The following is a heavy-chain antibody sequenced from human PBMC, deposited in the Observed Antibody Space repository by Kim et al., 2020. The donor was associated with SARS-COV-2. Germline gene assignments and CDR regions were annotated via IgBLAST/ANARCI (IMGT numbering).Heavy chain of an antibody. CDR3: ARRDFQLLLFDY. D-gene: IGHD2-15*01. CDR2: IYYSGST. V-gene: IGHV4-39*01. J-gene: IGHJ4*02. Sequence: SETLSLTCTVSGGSISSSSYYWGWIRQPPGKGLEWIGSIYYSGSTYYNPSLKSRVTISVDTSKNQFSLKLSSVTAADTAVYYCARRDFQLLLFDYWGQGTLVTVSS. CDR1: GGSISSSSYY.